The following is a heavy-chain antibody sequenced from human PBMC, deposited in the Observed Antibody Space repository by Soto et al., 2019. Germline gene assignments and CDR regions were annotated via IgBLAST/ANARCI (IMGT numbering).Heavy chain of an antibody. J-gene: IGHJ6*02. CDR3: ARHNDSSGYYYPIGMDV. D-gene: IGHD3-22*01. Sequence: QVQLVQSGAEVKKPGSSVKVSCQASGGTFSSYAISWVRQAPGQGLEWMGGIIPIFGTANYAQKFQGRVTITADESTSTAYMELSSLRSEDTAVYYCARHNDSSGYYYPIGMDVWGQGTTVTVSS. CDR2: IIPIFGTA. V-gene: IGHV1-69*01. CDR1: GGTFSSYA.